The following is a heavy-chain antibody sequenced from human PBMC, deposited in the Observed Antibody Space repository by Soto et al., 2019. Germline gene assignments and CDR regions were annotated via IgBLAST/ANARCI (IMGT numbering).Heavy chain of an antibody. CDR2: IYHSGST. D-gene: IGHD3-22*01. CDR1: GGSISSSNW. J-gene: IGHJ4*02. CDR3: ARAQPFYDSSGYYLYYFDY. Sequence: ASETLSLTCAVSGGSISSSNWWSWVRQPPGKGLEWIGEIYHSGSTNYNPSLKSRVTISVDKSKNQFSLKLSSVTAADTAVYYCARAQPFYDSSGYYLYYFDYWGQGTLVTVSS. V-gene: IGHV4-4*02.